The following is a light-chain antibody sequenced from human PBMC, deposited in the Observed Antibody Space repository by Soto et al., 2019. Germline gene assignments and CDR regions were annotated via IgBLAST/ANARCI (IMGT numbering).Light chain of an antibody. CDR1: QSVSSN. J-gene: IGKJ1*01. Sequence: EIVMTQSPATLSVSPGERATLSCRVSQSVSSNLAWYQQKPGQAPRLLIYGASTRATGIPARFSGGGSGTELTLTISSLQSEDFAVYYCQHYNNWPPWTFGQGTKVEIK. CDR3: QHYNNWPPWT. CDR2: GAS. V-gene: IGKV3-15*01.